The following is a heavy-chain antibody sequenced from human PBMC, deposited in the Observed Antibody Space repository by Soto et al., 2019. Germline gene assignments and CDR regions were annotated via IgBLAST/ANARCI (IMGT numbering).Heavy chain of an antibody. Sequence: KSSETLSLTCTVSGGSISSFYWNWIRQSAGKGLEWIGRIYLSGTTTYNPSLQSRVTMSVDTSKNKFSLKLSSLTAADTAVYYCARSPTTSSIGTFDIWGQGTMVTVSS. V-gene: IGHV4-4*07. CDR3: ARSPTTSSIGTFDI. CDR2: IYLSGTT. D-gene: IGHD6-6*01. J-gene: IGHJ3*02. CDR1: GGSISSFY.